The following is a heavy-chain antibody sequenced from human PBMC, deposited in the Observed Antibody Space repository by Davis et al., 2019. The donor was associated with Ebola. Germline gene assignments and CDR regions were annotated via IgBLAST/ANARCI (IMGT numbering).Heavy chain of an antibody. CDR3: ARAMGAYDLLDS. CDR2: INHSGST. Sequence: MPSETLSLTCAVYGGSFSGYYWSWIRQPPGKGLEWIGEINHSGSTNYNPSLRSRVTISMDKSKNQFSLNLSSVTAADTAVYYCARAMGAYDLLDSWGQGTLVTVSS. J-gene: IGHJ5*01. V-gene: IGHV4-34*01. CDR1: GGSFSGYY. D-gene: IGHD5-12*01.